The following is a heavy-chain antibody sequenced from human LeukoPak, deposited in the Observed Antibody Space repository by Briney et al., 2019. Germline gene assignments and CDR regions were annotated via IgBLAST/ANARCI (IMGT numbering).Heavy chain of an antibody. CDR1: GFTFSIYW. CDR3: ARDRCSGGSCYDWFDP. V-gene: IGHV3-7*01. CDR2: IKQDGSEK. J-gene: IGHJ5*02. Sequence: GGSLRLSCAASGFTFSIYWMSWVRQAPGKGLEWVANIKQDGSEKYYVDSVKGRFTISRDNAKNSLYLQMNSLRAEDTAVYYCARDRCSGGSCYDWFDPWGQGTLVTVSS. D-gene: IGHD2-15*01.